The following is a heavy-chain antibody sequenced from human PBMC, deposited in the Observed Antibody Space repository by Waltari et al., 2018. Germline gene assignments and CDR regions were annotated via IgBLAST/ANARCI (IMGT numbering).Heavy chain of an antibody. CDR1: GFSFGGFA. V-gene: IGHV3-23*01. CDR2: ISGSGATT. J-gene: IGHJ4*02. D-gene: IGHD5-12*01. Sequence: EVQLLESGGGLVQPGGSLRLPCATSGFSFGGFAVNWVRQGPGKGLEWVSGISGSGATTYYADSVRGRFTISRDNSRNTLSLEMNSLRAEDTAVYYCAKAFRGYSGSYFDYWGQGAPVTVSS. CDR3: AKAFRGYSGSYFDY.